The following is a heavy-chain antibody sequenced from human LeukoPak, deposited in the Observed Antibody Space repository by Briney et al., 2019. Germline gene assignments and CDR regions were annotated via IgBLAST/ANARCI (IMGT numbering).Heavy chain of an antibody. CDR1: GYTFTGYY. V-gene: IGHV1-2*02. CDR3: ARGLVTNYYYYYMDV. CDR2: INPNSGGT. Sequence: GASVKVSCKASGYTFTGYYMHWVRQAPGQGLEWMGWINPNSGGTNYAQKFQGRVTMTRDTSISTAYMELSRLRSDDTAVYYCARGLVTNYYYYYMDVWGKGTTVTISS. J-gene: IGHJ6*03. D-gene: IGHD3-9*01.